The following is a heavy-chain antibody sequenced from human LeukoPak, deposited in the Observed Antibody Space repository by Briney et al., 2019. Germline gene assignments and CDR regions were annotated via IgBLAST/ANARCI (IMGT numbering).Heavy chain of an antibody. V-gene: IGHV3-21*01. Sequence: GGSXXXXXAASGFTFSSXSXNXVRXAPGKGLXGVSSISSSSSYIYYADSVKGRFTISRDNAKNSLYLQMNSLRAEDTAVYYCARAFGGTSCFDYWGQGTLLTVSS. CDR1: GFTFSSXS. CDR3: ARAFGGTSCFDY. CDR2: ISSSSSYI. J-gene: IGHJ4*02. D-gene: IGHD2-2*01.